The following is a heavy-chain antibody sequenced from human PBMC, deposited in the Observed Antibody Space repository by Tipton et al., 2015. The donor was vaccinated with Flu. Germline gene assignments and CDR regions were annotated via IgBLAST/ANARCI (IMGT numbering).Heavy chain of an antibody. V-gene: IGHV1-18*01. CDR3: AKFSWTYDAFDI. CDR1: GYSFNNFG. CDR2: ISAYTGNT. Sequence: QLVQSGPEVKRPGASMKVSCKASGYSFNNFGVSWVRQAPGQGLEWMGWISAYTGNTDYAQQFQGRVTMTTDTATNTAYMELRSLRSDDTAVYYCAKFSWTYDAFDIWGQGTMVTVSS. J-gene: IGHJ3*02. D-gene: IGHD1-7*01.